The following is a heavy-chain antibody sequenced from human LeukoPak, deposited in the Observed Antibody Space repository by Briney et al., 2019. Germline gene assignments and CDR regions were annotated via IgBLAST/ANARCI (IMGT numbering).Heavy chain of an antibody. J-gene: IGHJ4*02. CDR1: GGSISSYY. CDR3: ARHFEGSGVTIDY. V-gene: IGHV4-59*08. CDR2: IYYSGST. D-gene: IGHD3-10*01. Sequence: SETLSLTCTVSGGSISSYYWGWIRQPPGKGLEWIGYIYYSGSTNYNPSLKSRVTISVDTSKNQFSLKLSSVTAADTAVYYCARHFEGSGVTIDYWGQGTLVTVSS.